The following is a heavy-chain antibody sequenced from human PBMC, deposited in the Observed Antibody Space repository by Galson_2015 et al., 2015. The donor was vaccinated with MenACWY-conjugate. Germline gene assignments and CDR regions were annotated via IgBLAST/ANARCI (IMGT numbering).Heavy chain of an antibody. CDR1: GYTFTNYA. CDR3: AREIVVAPAASWGDYYYGMDV. CDR2: INAGNGNT. V-gene: IGHV1-3*01. Sequence: SVKVSCRASGYTFTNYAMHWVRQAPGQRLEWMGWINAGNGNTKYSQKFQGRVTITSDTSASTAYMELSSLRSEDTAVYYCAREIVVAPAASWGDYYYGMDVWGQGTTVTVSS. J-gene: IGHJ6*02. D-gene: IGHD2-2*01.